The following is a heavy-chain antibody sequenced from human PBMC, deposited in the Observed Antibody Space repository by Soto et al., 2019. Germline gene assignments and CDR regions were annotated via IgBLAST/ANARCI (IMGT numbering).Heavy chain of an antibody. CDR3: ARGNDYGDFDY. V-gene: IGHV4-34*01. CDR1: GGSFSGYY. Sequence: SETLSLTCAVYGGSFSGYYWSWIRQPPGKGLEWIGEINHSGSTNYNPSLKSRVTISVDTSKNQFSLKLSSVTAADMAVYYCARGNDYGDFDYWGQGTLVTVSS. J-gene: IGHJ4*02. CDR2: INHSGST. D-gene: IGHD4-17*01.